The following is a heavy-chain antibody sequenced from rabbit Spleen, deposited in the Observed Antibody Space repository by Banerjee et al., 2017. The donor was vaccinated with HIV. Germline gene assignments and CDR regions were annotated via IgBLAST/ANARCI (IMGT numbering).Heavy chain of an antibody. CDR2: IYTGNAKT. D-gene: IGHD2-1*01. CDR1: GFPFSSDYD. J-gene: IGHJ4*01. Sequence: QQQLVESGGGLVKPGGTLTLTCTASGFPFSSDYDMCWVRQAPGKGLEWVGCIYTGNAKTYYAGWAKGRFTISKASSTTVTLQMTSLTAADTATYFCARDAGDADYGPYYLNLWGPGT. CDR3: ARDAGDADYGPYYLNL. V-gene: IGHV1S45*01.